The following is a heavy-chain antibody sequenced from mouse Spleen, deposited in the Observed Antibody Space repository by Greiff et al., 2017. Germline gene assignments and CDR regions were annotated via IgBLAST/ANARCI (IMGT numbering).Heavy chain of an antibody. J-gene: IGHJ2*01. CDR2: IRLKSNNYAT. V-gene: IGHV6-6*02. CDR3: TRGRSYFDY. Sequence: EVKLQESGGGLVQPGGSMKLSCVASGFTFSNYWMNWVRQSPEKGLEWVAEIRLKSNNYATHYAESVKGRFTISRDDSKSSVYLQMNNLRAEDTGIYYCTRGRSYFDYWGQGTTLTVSS. CDR1: GFTFSNYW.